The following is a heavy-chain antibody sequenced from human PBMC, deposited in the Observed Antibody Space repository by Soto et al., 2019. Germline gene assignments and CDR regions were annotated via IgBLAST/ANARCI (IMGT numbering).Heavy chain of an antibody. D-gene: IGHD3-9*01. CDR3: ARGPIVPYYDILTGLSPRYYYYYGMDV. CDR1: GFTSSSYS. J-gene: IGHJ6*02. Sequence: GGSLRLSCAASGFTSSSYSMNWVRQAPGKGLEWVSYISSSSSTIYYADSVKGRFTISRDNAKNSLYLQMNSLRDEDTAVYYCARGPIVPYYDILTGLSPRYYYYYGMDVWGQGTTVTVSS. V-gene: IGHV3-48*02. CDR2: ISSSSSTI.